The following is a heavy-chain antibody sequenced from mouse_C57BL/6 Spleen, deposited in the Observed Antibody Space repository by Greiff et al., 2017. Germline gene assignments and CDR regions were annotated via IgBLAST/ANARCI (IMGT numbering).Heavy chain of an antibody. CDR1: GYTFTSYW. Sequence: QVQLQQPGAELVMPGASVKLSCKASGYTFTSYWMHWVKQRPGKGLEWIGEIDPSDSYTNYNQKFKGKSTLTVDKSSSTAYMQISSLTSEDSSGYYCARSGLVYFAICDWCPIASVTVA. V-gene: IGHV1-69*01. J-gene: IGHJ4*01. CDR3: ARSGLVYFAICD. CDR2: IDPSDSYT. D-gene: IGHD3-3*01.